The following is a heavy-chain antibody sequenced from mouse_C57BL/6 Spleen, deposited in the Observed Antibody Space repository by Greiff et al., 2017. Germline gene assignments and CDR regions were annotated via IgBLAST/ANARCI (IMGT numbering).Heavy chain of an antibody. D-gene: IGHD1-1*01. Sequence: QVQLQQPGAELVRPGSSVKLSCKASGYTFTSYWMDWVKQRPGQGLEWIGNIYPSDSETHYNQKFKDKATLTVDKSSSTAYMQLSSLTSEDSAGNFCARGGLYYCGDFDVWGTGTTVTVST. CDR1: GYTFTSYW. J-gene: IGHJ1*03. V-gene: IGHV1-61*01. CDR3: ARGGLYYCGDFDV. CDR2: IYPSDSET.